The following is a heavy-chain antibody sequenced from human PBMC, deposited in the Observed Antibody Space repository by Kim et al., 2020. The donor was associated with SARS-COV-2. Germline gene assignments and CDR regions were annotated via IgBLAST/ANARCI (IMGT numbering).Heavy chain of an antibody. J-gene: IGHJ4*02. V-gene: IGHV6-1*01. CDR2: WYT. CDR3: AGGRFSFDY. Sequence: WYTGYAVSVKSRITINPDTSKNQFSLPLNSVTPVDTAVYFCAGGRFSFDYWGQGTLVTVSS.